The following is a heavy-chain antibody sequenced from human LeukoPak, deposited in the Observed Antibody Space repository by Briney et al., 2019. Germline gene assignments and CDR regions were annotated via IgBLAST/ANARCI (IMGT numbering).Heavy chain of an antibody. J-gene: IGHJ5*02. CDR1: GFTFSSYS. CDR3: ATEIIVGANAWFDP. Sequence: GGSLRLSCAVSGFTFSSYSMNWVRQAPGKGLEWVSSISSSSSYIYYADSVKGRFTISRDNAKNSLYLQMNSLRAEDTAVYYCATEIIVGANAWFDPWGQGTLVTVSS. V-gene: IGHV3-21*01. D-gene: IGHD1-26*01. CDR2: ISSSSSYI.